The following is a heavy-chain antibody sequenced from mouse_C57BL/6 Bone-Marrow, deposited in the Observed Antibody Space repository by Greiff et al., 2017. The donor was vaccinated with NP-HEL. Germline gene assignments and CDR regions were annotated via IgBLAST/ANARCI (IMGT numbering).Heavy chain of an antibody. CDR1: GYTFTSYW. J-gene: IGHJ2*01. CDR2: IDPSDSYT. Sequence: QVQLQHPGAELVKPGASVKLSCKASGYTFTSYWMQWVKQRPGQGLEWIGEIDPSDSYTNYNQKFKGKATLTVDTSSSTAYMQLSSLTSEDSAVYYCAIGGSNYGYWGQGTTLTVSS. D-gene: IGHD2-5*01. V-gene: IGHV1-50*01. CDR3: AIGGSNYGY.